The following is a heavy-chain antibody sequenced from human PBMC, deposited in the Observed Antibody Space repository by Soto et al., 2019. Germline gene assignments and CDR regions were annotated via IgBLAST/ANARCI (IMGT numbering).Heavy chain of an antibody. CDR2: ISDTGTT. J-gene: IGHJ4*02. Sequence: SETLSLTCTVSGGSISSGGYYWSWIRQHPGKGLEWIGCISDTGTTNYNPYLKSRVTISVDTSKNQFSLKLSSVTAADTAVYYCARVVGAAPFIYFDYWGQGSLVTVSS. V-gene: IGHV4-61*08. CDR1: GGSISSGGYY. D-gene: IGHD2-15*01. CDR3: ARVVGAAPFIYFDY.